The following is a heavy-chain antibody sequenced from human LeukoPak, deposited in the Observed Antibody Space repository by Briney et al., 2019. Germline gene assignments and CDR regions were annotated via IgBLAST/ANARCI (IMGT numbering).Heavy chain of an antibody. Sequence: ASVKVSCKASGYTFTSYGISWVRQAPGQGLEWMGWISAYNDNTNYAQKLQGRVTMTRDTSISTAYMEVSSLRSDDTAVYYCARSYSYDSSGYYGAKWGQGTLVTVSS. CDR2: ISAYNDNT. J-gene: IGHJ4*02. V-gene: IGHV1-18*01. CDR1: GYTFTSYG. D-gene: IGHD3-22*01. CDR3: ARSYSYDSSGYYGAK.